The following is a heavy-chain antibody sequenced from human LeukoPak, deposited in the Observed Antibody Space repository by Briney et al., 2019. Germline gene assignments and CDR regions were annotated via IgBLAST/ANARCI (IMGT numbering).Heavy chain of an antibody. CDR3: AKAGLRYFDWSEAIDY. Sequence: GGSLRLSCAASGFTFSSYAMSWVRRAPGKGLEWVSAISGSGGSTYYADSVKGRFTISRVNSKNTLYLQMNSLRAEETAVYYCAKAGLRYFDWSEAIDYWGQETLVTVSP. CDR1: GFTFSSYA. J-gene: IGHJ4*02. CDR2: ISGSGGST. V-gene: IGHV3-23*01. D-gene: IGHD3-9*01.